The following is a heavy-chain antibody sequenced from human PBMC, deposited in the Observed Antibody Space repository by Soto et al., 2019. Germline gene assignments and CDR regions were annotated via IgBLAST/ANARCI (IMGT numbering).Heavy chain of an antibody. CDR2: IVVGSGNT. Sequence: SVKVSCKASGFTFTSSAVQWVRQARGQRLEWIGWIVVGSGNTNYAQKFQERDTITRDMSTSTAYMELSSLRSEDTAVYYCAADGGYVYYYYGMDVWGQGTTVTVSS. J-gene: IGHJ6*02. V-gene: IGHV1-58*01. D-gene: IGHD3-10*02. CDR3: AADGGYVYYYYGMDV. CDR1: GFTFTSSA.